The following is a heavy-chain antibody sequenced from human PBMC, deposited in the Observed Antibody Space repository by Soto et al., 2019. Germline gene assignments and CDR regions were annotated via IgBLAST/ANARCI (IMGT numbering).Heavy chain of an antibody. CDR1: GVSISSGGYY. J-gene: IGHJ4*02. D-gene: IGHD3-10*01. CDR3: ARDQSNRYAFGY. V-gene: IGHV4-31*03. Sequence: SETLSLTCTVSGVSISSGGYYWSWIRQHPGEGLEWIGYIYYSGSTYYNPSLKSRVTISVDTSKNQFSLKLSSVTAADTVVYYCARDQSNRYAFGYWGQGTLVTVSS. CDR2: IYYSGST.